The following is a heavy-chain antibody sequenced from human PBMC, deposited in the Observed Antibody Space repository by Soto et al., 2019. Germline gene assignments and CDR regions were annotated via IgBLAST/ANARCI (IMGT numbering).Heavy chain of an antibody. CDR2: IYPGDSDT. CDR1: GYSFTSYW. D-gene: IGHD3-10*01. Sequence: GESLKISCKGSGYSFTSYWIGWVRQMPGKGLEWTGIIYPGDSDTRYSPSFQGQVTISADKSISTAYLQWSSLKASDTAMYYCARLPYGSGSYYNVWSWFDPWGQGTLVTVSS. CDR3: ARLPYGSGSYYNVWSWFDP. V-gene: IGHV5-51*01. J-gene: IGHJ5*02.